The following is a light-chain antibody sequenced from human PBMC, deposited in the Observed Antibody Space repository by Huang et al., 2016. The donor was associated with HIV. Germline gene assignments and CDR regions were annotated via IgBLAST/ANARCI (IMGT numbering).Light chain of an antibody. V-gene: IGKV3-20*01. CDR2: GAS. CDR3: QQFGSSPIT. J-gene: IGKJ5*01. CDR1: QSLSSSY. Sequence: EIVLTQSPGTLFLSPGERATLSCRASQSLSSSYLAWYRQKPGRAPRLLIYGASSRATGIPDRFSGSGSGTDFSLTISRLEPEDFAVYYCQQFGSSPITFGQGTRLEIK.